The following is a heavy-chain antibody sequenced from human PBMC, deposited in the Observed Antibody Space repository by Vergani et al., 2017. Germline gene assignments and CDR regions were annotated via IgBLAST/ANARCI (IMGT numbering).Heavy chain of an antibody. CDR2: IWYDGSNT. Sequence: QVQLVESEGGVVQPGRSLTLSCVASGFTFSSHGMHWVRQAPGKGLEWVAVIWYDGSNTYYGDSVKGRFTISRDNSKNTLYLQMNSLRVEDTAVYYCARWGNEKRLDSWGKGTLVTVSS. J-gene: IGHJ5*01. CDR1: GFTFSSHG. CDR3: ARWGNEKRLDS. D-gene: IGHD1-1*01. V-gene: IGHV3-33*01.